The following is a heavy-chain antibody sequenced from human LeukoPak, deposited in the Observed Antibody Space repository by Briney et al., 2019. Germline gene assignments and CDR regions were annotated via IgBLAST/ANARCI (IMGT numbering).Heavy chain of an antibody. D-gene: IGHD5-12*01. V-gene: IGHV4-59*08. CDR2: IYYSGST. J-gene: IGHJ6*03. Sequence: SETLSLTCTVSGGSISSYYWSWIRQPPGKGLEWIGYIYYSGSTNYNPSLKSRVTISVDTSKNQFSLKLSSVTAADTAVYYCARLIKYSGYPEGMDVWGKGTTVAVS. CDR3: ARLIKYSGYPEGMDV. CDR1: GGSISSYY.